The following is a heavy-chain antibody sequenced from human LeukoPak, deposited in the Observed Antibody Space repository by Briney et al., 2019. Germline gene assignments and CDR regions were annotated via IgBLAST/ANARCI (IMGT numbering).Heavy chain of an antibody. J-gene: IGHJ5*02. D-gene: IGHD1-26*01. V-gene: IGHV4-59*01. CDR2: IYYSGST. CDR1: GGSISNYF. CDR3: VKDNGRWFDP. Sequence: SETLSLTCTVSGGSISNYFWTWIRQPPGKGLEWIGNIYYSGSTNYNPSLKSRVTISIDPSKNQFSLKLSSVTAADTAIYYCVKDNGRWFDPWGQGTLVIVSS.